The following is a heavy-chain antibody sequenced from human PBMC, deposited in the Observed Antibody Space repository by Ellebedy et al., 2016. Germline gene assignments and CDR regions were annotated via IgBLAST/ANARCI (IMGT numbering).Heavy chain of an antibody. Sequence: SETLSLTCTVSGGSITSSGHSWAWIRQPPGMGLEWIGSVSFNGDTRYISSLKSRVIISADTSNNQFSLRVTSVTAADTAAYYCARETHGTNQMDPWGQGTQVTVSA. CDR3: ARETHGTNQMDP. CDR2: VSFNGDT. CDR1: GGSITSSGHS. V-gene: IGHV4-39*07. J-gene: IGHJ5*02. D-gene: IGHD1-14*01.